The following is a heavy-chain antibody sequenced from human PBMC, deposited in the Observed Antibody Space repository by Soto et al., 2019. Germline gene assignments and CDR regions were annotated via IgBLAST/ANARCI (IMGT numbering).Heavy chain of an antibody. Sequence: ASVKVSCKASGYTFTRYDINWVRQATGQGLEWMGWMNPNSGNTGYAQKFQGRVTMTRNTSISTAYMELSSLRSEDTAVYYCARATTVTLSDLQIWGQGTLVTVSS. CDR1: GYTFTRYD. J-gene: IGHJ4*02. CDR3: ARATTVTLSDLQI. D-gene: IGHD4-17*01. CDR2: MNPNSGNT. V-gene: IGHV1-8*01.